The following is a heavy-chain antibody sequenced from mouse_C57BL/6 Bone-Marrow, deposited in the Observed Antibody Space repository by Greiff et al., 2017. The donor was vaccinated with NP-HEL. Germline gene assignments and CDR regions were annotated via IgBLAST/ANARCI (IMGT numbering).Heavy chain of an antibody. CDR2: INYDGSST. V-gene: IGHV5-16*01. J-gene: IGHJ1*03. D-gene: IGHD2-1*01. CDR1: GFTFSDYY. Sequence: EVKLVESEGGLVQPGSSMKLSCTASGFTFSDYYMAWVRQVPEKGLEWVANINYDGSSTYYLESLKSRFIISRDNAKNILYLQMSSLTSEDTATYYCARDRYYGNYRYFDFWGTGTTVTVSS. CDR3: ARDRYYGNYRYFDF.